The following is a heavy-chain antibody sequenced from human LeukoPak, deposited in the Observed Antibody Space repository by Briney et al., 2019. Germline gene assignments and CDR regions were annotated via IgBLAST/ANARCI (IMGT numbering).Heavy chain of an antibody. J-gene: IGHJ3*02. Sequence: GGSLRLSCAASGFTISSYGMSWVRQSPGKGLEWVSTTTEGGGSTYYADSVMGRFSISRDNSRSTVHLQMSSLRAEDTAAYYCAKDGGRWAFDIWGQGTMVTVSS. CDR1: GFTISSYG. D-gene: IGHD3-10*01. V-gene: IGHV3-23*01. CDR3: AKDGGRWAFDI. CDR2: TTEGGGST.